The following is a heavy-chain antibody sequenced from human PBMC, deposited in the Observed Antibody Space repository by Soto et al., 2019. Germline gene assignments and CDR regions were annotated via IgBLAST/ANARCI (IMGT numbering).Heavy chain of an antibody. CDR3: ATSRTIVVVNDAFDI. CDR2: ISGSGGST. D-gene: IGHD3-22*01. J-gene: IGHJ3*02. CDR1: GFTFSSYA. Sequence: EVQLLESGGGWVQPGGSLRLSCAASGFTFSSYAMSWVRQAPGKGLEWVSAISGSGGSTYYADSVKGRFTISRDNSKNTLYLQMNSLRAEDTAVYYCATSRTIVVVNDAFDIWGQGTMVTVSS. V-gene: IGHV3-23*01.